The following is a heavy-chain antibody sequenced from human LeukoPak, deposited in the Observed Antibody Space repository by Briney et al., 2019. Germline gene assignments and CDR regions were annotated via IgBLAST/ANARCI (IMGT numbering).Heavy chain of an antibody. Sequence: PGGSLRLSCAASGFTFSSYNMNWVRQAPGKGLEWVSVIYSGGSTYYADSVKGRFTISRDNSKNTLYLQMNSLRAEDTAVYYCARQIINYDILTGYYYFDYWGQGTLVTVSS. CDR1: GFTFSSYN. J-gene: IGHJ4*02. CDR2: IYSGGST. V-gene: IGHV3-66*04. CDR3: ARQIINYDILTGYYYFDY. D-gene: IGHD3-9*01.